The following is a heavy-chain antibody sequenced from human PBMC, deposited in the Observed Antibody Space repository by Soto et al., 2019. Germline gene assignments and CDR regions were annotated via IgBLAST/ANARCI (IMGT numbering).Heavy chain of an antibody. J-gene: IGHJ3*02. Sequence: QLQLQESGPGLVKPSETLSLTCTVSGGSISSSSYYWGWIRQPPGKGLEWIGSIYYSGSTYYNPSLKSRVTISVDTSKNQFSLKLSSVTAADTAVYYCASDPRYPLTTDAFDIWGQGTMVTVSS. V-gene: IGHV4-39*01. CDR2: IYYSGST. CDR1: GGSISSSSYY. D-gene: IGHD4-17*01. CDR3: ASDPRYPLTTDAFDI.